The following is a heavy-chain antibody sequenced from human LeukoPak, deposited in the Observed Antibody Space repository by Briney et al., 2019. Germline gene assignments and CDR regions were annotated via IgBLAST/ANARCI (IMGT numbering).Heavy chain of an antibody. D-gene: IGHD2/OR15-2a*01. V-gene: IGHV3-30*18. CDR2: ISYDGSYK. J-gene: IGHJ4*02. CDR1: GFTFSNYG. CDR3: AKEISQDGDF. Sequence: GGSLRLSCAASGFTFSNYGMHWVRQAPGKGLEWVAIISYDGSYKYYADSVKGRFTISRDNSKNTLYLHMNSLRAEHTAVYYCAKEISQDGDFWGQGTLATVSS.